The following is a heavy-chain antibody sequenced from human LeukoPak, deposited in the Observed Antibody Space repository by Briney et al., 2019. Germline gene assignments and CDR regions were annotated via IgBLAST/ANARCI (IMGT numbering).Heavy chain of an antibody. CDR1: GFTFNDCW. J-gene: IGHJ1*01. Sequence: GGSLRLSCAASGFTFNDCWLTWVRQAPGKGLEWVANIKEDGSVEYYVDSVKGRFAISRDNAKQSLYLQMNDLRAEDTAVYYCSSGHPGHSHHWGQGTLVIVSS. D-gene: IGHD1-14*01. V-gene: IGHV3-7*01. CDR3: SSGHPGHSHH. CDR2: IKEDGSVE.